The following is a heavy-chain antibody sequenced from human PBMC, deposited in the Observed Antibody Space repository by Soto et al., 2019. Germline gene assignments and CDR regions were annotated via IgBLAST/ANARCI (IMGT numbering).Heavy chain of an antibody. Sequence: GASVKVSCKASGYTFTSYAMHWVRQAPGQRLEWMGWINAGNGNTKYSQKFQGRVTITRDTYASTANMELRSLRSEDTDVYKCTRNNYYGSGSYYTGWFDPWGQGTLVTVSS. J-gene: IGHJ5*02. D-gene: IGHD3-10*01. V-gene: IGHV1-3*01. CDR3: TRNNYYGSGSYYTGWFDP. CDR1: GYTFTSYA. CDR2: INAGNGNT.